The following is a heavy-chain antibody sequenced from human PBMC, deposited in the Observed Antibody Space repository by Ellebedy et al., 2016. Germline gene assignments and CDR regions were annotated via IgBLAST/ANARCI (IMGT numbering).Heavy chain of an antibody. J-gene: IGHJ4*02. Sequence: GGSLRLSCAASGFTFSSYAMHWVRQAPGKGLEWVAVISYDGSNKYYADSVKGRFTISRDNAKNSLYLQMNSLRAEDTAVYYCARDTLSGDLLPLFDYWGQGTLVTVSS. D-gene: IGHD4-17*01. CDR2: ISYDGSNK. CDR1: GFTFSSYA. V-gene: IGHV3-30-3*01. CDR3: ARDTLSGDLLPLFDY.